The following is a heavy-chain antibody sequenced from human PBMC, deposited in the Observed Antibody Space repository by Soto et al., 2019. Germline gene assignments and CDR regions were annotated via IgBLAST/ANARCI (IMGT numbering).Heavy chain of an antibody. J-gene: IGHJ4*02. V-gene: IGHV4-34*01. CDR2: FDHSGRT. CDR3: ARGTTE. Sequence: QVQLQQWGAGLLKPSETLSPTCAVSGVSFSGYFWSWIRQTPGKGLERIGEFDHSGRTKYTPSLKSRVSISVDTSKNQCSMRLSAVTAADTALYYCARGTTEWCQGALVTVSS. D-gene: IGHD1-1*01. CDR1: GVSFSGYF.